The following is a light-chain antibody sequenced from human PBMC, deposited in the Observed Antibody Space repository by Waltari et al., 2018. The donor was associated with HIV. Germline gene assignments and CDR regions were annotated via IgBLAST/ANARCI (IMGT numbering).Light chain of an antibody. Sequence: DIVMTQSPASLAVSLGERATINCKSNQILLLNFNNKTSLTWYQQKPGQSPKLLLYWAATREYGVPDRFSGSGSGKDVNLTISSGQAEDVANYYCQQGYSTPWTFGRGTKVEI. CDR1: QILLLNFNNKTS. J-gene: IGKJ1*01. CDR2: WAA. V-gene: IGKV4-1*01. CDR3: QQGYSTPWT.